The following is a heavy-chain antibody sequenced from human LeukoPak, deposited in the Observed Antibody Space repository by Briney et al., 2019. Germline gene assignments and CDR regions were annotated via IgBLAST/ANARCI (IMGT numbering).Heavy chain of an antibody. V-gene: IGHV3-23*01. J-gene: IGHJ4*02. Sequence: PGGSLRLSCAASGFTFSSYGMSWVRQAPGKGLEWVSAISGSGGSTYYADSVKGRFTISRDNSKNTLYLQMNSLRAEDTAVYYCARWGYCTNGVCFHLDYWGQGTLVTVSS. CDR3: ARWGYCTNGVCFHLDY. CDR2: ISGSGGST. CDR1: GFTFSSYG. D-gene: IGHD2-8*01.